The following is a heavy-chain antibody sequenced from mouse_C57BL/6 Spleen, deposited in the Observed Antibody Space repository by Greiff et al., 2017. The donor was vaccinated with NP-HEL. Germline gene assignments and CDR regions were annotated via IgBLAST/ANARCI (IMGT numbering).Heavy chain of an antibody. V-gene: IGHV5-17*01. CDR2: ISSGSSTI. J-gene: IGHJ4*01. CDR1: GFTFSDYG. CDR3: ERHYSNLYYAMDY. D-gene: IGHD2-5*01. Sequence: EVKLVESGGGLVKPGGSLKLSCAASGFTFSDYGMHWVRQAPEKGLEWVAYISSGSSTIYYADTVKGRFTISRDNAKNTLFLQMASLRSEDTAMYYWERHYSNLYYAMDYWGQGTSVTVSS.